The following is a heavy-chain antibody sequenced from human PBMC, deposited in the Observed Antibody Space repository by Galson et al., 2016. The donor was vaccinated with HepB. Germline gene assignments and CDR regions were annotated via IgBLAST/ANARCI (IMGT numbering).Heavy chain of an antibody. CDR2: VFSDGSKK. V-gene: IGHV3-33*06. D-gene: IGHD1-26*01. CDR3: AKGKSGGTYHALDY. Sequence: SLRLSCAASGFTFNTYGMHWVRQAPGKGLEWVAVVFSDGSKKFYSDSVAGRFTIYRDNSKYTLYLQMDTLRAEDTATYYCAKGKSGGTYHALDYWGRGTLVTVSS. J-gene: IGHJ4*02. CDR1: GFTFNTYG.